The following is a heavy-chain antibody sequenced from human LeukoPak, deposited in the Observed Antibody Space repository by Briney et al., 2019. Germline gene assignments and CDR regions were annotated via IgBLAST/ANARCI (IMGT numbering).Heavy chain of an antibody. D-gene: IGHD6-13*01. CDR1: GYTFTSYD. CDR3: ASGTDSSSWLGYSNY. V-gene: IGHV1-69*04. Sequence: GASVKVSCKASGYTFTSYDINWVRQATGQGLEWMGRVIPSIGISNYAQKFQDRVTITADKSTRTAYMELDSLRSEDTAIYYCASGTDSSSWLGYSNYWGQGTLVTVSS. J-gene: IGHJ4*02. CDR2: VIPSIGIS.